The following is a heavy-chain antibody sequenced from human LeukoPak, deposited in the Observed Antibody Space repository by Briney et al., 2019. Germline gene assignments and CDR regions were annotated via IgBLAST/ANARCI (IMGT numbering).Heavy chain of an antibody. J-gene: IGHJ4*02. Sequence: PSETLSLTCTVSGGSISSYYWSWIRQPPGKGLEWIGYIYYSGSTNYNPSLKSRVTISVDTSKNQFSLKLSSVTAADTAAYYCARGVVTTNLDYFDYWGQGTLVTVSS. CDR1: GGSISSYY. CDR2: IYYSGST. V-gene: IGHV4-59*01. D-gene: IGHD5-12*01. CDR3: ARGVVTTNLDYFDY.